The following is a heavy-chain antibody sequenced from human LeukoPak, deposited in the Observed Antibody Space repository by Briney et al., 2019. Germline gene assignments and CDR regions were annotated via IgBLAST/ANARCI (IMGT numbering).Heavy chain of an antibody. Sequence: PSETLSLTCTVSGGSINNYYWNWIRQPPGKGLEWIGYIYYSGRTNYNPSLQSRVTISVDSSKNQFSLKLTSVTAADTALYYCARGTHYNDSSGFFSLDYWGQGTLVTVSS. CDR2: IYYSGRT. CDR1: GGSINNYY. J-gene: IGHJ4*02. V-gene: IGHV4-59*01. D-gene: IGHD3-22*01. CDR3: ARGTHYNDSSGFFSLDY.